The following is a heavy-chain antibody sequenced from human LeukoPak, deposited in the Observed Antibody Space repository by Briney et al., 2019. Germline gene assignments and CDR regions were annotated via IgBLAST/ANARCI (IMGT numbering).Heavy chain of an antibody. CDR2: FDPQDRET. Sequence: GASVKVCCKVSGYTLNELFMHWVRQAPGKGLEWMGGFDPQDRETIYAQEFQGRVTMTEDTSTDTGYMELSSLRSEDTAVYYCATERRPIVGAAFDYWGQGTLVTVSS. CDR1: GYTLNELF. D-gene: IGHD1-26*01. CDR3: ATERRPIVGAAFDY. J-gene: IGHJ4*02. V-gene: IGHV1-24*01.